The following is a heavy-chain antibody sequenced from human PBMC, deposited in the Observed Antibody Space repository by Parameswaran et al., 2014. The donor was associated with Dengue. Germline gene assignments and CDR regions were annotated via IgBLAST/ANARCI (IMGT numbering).Heavy chain of an antibody. D-gene: IGHD3-3*01. Sequence: WIRQPPGKGLEWIGFVFYSGSTTYNPSLKSRVTMSLDTSKNQFSLNLSSVTAADTAVYYCARGVRYYDFWSGYYPFDYWGQGTLVTVSS. CDR3: ARGVRYYDFWSGYYPFDY. J-gene: IGHJ4*02. V-gene: IGHV4-59*08. CDR2: VFYSGST.